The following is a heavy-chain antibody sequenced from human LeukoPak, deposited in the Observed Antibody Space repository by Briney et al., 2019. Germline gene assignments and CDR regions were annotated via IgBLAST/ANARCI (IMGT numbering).Heavy chain of an antibody. CDR2: ITRGGDIT. CDR3: SQGNWGDD. V-gene: IGHV3-23*01. D-gene: IGHD7-27*01. CDR1: GFTFATYD. Sequence: GGSLRLSCAASGFTFATYDMTWVRQAPGKGLEWVSSITRGGDITYYADSVTGRFTISRDNSKNTVYLQMNSLRVEDTAVYYCSQGNWGDDWGQGTLVTVSS. J-gene: IGHJ4*02.